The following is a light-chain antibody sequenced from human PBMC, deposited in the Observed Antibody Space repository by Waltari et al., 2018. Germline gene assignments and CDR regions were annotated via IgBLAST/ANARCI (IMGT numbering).Light chain of an antibody. CDR3: QQYSNWPRT. Sequence: EIVMTQSPATLSVSPGETATLSCRASQSIANNLAWYQQKPGQAPTGFICGASTRATTVPARFSGSGSGTEFTLTISSLQSEDFAVYYCQQYSNWPRTFGQGTKVEIK. J-gene: IGKJ1*01. V-gene: IGKV3-15*01. CDR2: GAS. CDR1: QSIANN.